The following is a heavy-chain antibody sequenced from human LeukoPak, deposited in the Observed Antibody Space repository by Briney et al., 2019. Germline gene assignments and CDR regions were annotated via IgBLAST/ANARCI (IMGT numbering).Heavy chain of an antibody. CDR2: ISGDGGST. D-gene: IGHD3-22*01. J-gene: IGHJ4*02. CDR3: AKDTPPEDYYDSSGYYRHFYY. V-gene: IGHV3-43*02. Sequence: PGGSLRLSCAASGFTFDDYAMHWVRQAPGKGLEWVSLISGDGGSTYYADSVKGRFTISRDNSKNSLYLQMNSLRTEDTALYYCAKDTPPEDYYDSSGYYRHFYYWGKGTLVTVSS. CDR1: GFTFDDYA.